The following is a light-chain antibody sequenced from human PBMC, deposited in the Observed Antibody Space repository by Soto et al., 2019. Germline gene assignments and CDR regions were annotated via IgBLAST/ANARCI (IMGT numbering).Light chain of an antibody. Sequence: AIKMTQSQSSLSASVGDRVTITCRASQGIRNDLGWYQQKPGKAPKLLIYAASGLQSGVPSRFSGSGSGTDFTLTISSLQPEDFATYYCLQDYNYPPTFGQGTKLEIK. V-gene: IGKV1-6*01. CDR3: LQDYNYPPT. J-gene: IGKJ2*01. CDR1: QGIRND. CDR2: AAS.